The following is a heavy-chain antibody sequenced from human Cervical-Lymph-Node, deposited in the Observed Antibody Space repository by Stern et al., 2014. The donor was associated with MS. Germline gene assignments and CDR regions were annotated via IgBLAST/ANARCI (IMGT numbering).Heavy chain of an antibody. CDR3: AREVAGHRLGMMDV. J-gene: IGHJ6*02. D-gene: IGHD6-19*01. V-gene: IGHV1-46*01. CDR2: ITPSGGST. Sequence: QLVQSGAEGKKPGASVKVSCKASGHTFTSYYMHWVRQAPGQGLEWMGIITPSGGSTSHAQKFQGRVPMPRDTSTSTVYMELSSLRSEDTAVYYCAREVAGHRLGMMDVWGQGTTVTVSS. CDR1: GHTFTSYY.